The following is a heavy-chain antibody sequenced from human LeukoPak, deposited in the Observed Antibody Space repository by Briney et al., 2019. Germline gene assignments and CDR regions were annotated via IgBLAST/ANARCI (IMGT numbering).Heavy chain of an antibody. Sequence: SETLSLTCTVSGGSISSSSYYWGWIRQPPGKGLEWIGSIYHSGSTYYNPSLKSRVTISVDTSKNQFSLKLSSVTAADTAVYYCARAITAAGNYYYYYYYMDVWGKGTTVTVSS. J-gene: IGHJ6*03. D-gene: IGHD6-13*01. V-gene: IGHV4-39*07. CDR3: ARAITAAGNYYYYYYYMDV. CDR2: IYHSGST. CDR1: GGSISSSSYY.